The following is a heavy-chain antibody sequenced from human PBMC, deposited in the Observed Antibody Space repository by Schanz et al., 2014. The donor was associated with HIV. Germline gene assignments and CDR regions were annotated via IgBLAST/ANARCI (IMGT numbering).Heavy chain of an antibody. CDR2: IWYDGSNK. CDR1: GFTFRSYG. V-gene: IGHV3-33*01. D-gene: IGHD6-6*01. Sequence: QVQLVESGGGVVQPGRSLRLSCAASGFTFRSYGMHWVRQAPGKGLEWVAVIWYDGSNKYYADSVKGRFTISRDNSRNTLHLQMNSLRAEDTALYHCARSSSGSGTWPPRYWGQGTLVIVSS. CDR3: ARSSSGSGTWPPRY. J-gene: IGHJ4*02.